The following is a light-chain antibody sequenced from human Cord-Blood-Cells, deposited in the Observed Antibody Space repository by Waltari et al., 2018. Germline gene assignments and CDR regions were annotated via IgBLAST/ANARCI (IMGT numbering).Light chain of an antibody. J-gene: IGLJ2*01. CDR2: QDR. CDR1: KLGDKS. CDR3: QAWDSSTVV. V-gene: IGLV3-1*01. Sequence: SYELTQPPSVSVSPAQTASIPCPGVKLGDKSACWYQQKPGQSPVLVIYQDRKRPSGIPERFSGSNAGNTATLTISGTQAMDEADYYCQAWDSSTVVFGGGTKLTVL.